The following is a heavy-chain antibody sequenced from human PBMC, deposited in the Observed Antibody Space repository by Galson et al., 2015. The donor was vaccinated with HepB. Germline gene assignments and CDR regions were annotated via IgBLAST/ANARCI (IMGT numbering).Heavy chain of an antibody. J-gene: IGHJ4*02. Sequence: LSLTCVVSGGSINSGGYSWSWIRQPPGKGLEYIGYIYHSGSTYYNPSLKSRVTISVDRSESQFSLNLNSVTAADTAIYYCARANNYDTIGYHFDYWGRGTLVTVSS. CDR3: ARANNYDTIGYHFDY. CDR1: GGSINSGGYS. D-gene: IGHD3-22*01. CDR2: IYHSGST. V-gene: IGHV4-30-2*01.